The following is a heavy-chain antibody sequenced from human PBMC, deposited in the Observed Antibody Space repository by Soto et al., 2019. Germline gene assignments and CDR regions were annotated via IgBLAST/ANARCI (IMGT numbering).Heavy chain of an antibody. J-gene: IGHJ4*02. CDR1: GFTFDDYA. D-gene: IGHD2-15*01. CDR2: ISWNGDTI. CDR3: AKDPHCSGGTCYAGFDH. Sequence: EVQLVESGGGLVQPGRSLRLSCAASGFTFDDYAMHWVRQAPGKGLEWVSGISWNGDTIVYADSVKGRFTLSRDNAKNSLYLKMNSLRPEDTALYYCAKDPHCSGGTCYAGFDHWGQGTRVTGSS. V-gene: IGHV3-9*01.